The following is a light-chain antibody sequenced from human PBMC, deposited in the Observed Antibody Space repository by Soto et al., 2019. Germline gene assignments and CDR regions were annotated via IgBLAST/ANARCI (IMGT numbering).Light chain of an antibody. CDR2: GAS. CDR1: QSVSSN. V-gene: IGKV3-15*01. CDR3: QQYNNWPRT. Sequence: EIEMTQSPATLSVSPGERATLSCRASQSVSSNLAWYQQKPGQAPRLLIYGASTRATGIPARFSGSGSGTEFTLTISSLQSEDFAVYYCQQYNNWPRTFGQGTKVKIK. J-gene: IGKJ1*01.